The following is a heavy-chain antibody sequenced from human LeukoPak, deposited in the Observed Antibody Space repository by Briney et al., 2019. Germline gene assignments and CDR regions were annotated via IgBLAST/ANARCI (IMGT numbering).Heavy chain of an antibody. CDR3: ARALGHYYDSSGRDAFDI. V-gene: IGHV4-59*01. Sequence: PSETLSLTCTVSGGSISSYYWSWIRQPPGKGLEWLGYIYYSGSTNYNPSLKSRVTISVDTSKNQFSLKLSSVTAADTAVYYCARALGHYYDSSGRDAFDIWGQGTMVTVSS. D-gene: IGHD3-22*01. CDR1: GGSISSYY. J-gene: IGHJ3*02. CDR2: IYYSGST.